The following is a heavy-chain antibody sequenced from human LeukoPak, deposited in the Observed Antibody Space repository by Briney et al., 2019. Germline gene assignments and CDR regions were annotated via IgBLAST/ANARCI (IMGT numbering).Heavy chain of an antibody. CDR2: MFGSGSP. CDR1: GDSMNNYY. D-gene: IGHD3-16*01. Sequence: SETLSLTSTVSGDSMNNYYWIWVRQPAGRGLEWIGRMFGSGSPDYNPSLKSRLTMSVDTSRNQFSLKLTSVTAADTAIYYCARGLRWATCNDWGLEHWGQGALVTVSS. CDR3: ARGLRWATCNDWGLEH. V-gene: IGHV4-4*07. J-gene: IGHJ4*02.